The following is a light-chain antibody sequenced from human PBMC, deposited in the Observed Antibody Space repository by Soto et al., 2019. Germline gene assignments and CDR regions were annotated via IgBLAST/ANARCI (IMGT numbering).Light chain of an antibody. CDR2: AVS. CDR1: SSDVGDHNS. V-gene: IGLV2-14*03. J-gene: IGLJ2*01. CDR3: GSYTTSITVI. Sequence: QSVLTQPASVSGSPGQSITISCTGTSSDVGDHNSVSWYQQQPGKAPKLMIYAVSNRPSGFSNRFSGSKSGNTASLTISGLQAEDEADYYCGSYTTSITVIFGGGTKVTVL.